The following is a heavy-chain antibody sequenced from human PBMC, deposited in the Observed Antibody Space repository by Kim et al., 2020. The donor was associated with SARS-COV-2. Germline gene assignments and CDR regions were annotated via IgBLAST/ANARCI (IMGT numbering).Heavy chain of an antibody. J-gene: IGHJ4*02. CDR3: ARELSGGWLVRPPSFDY. V-gene: IGHV3-21*01. Sequence: GGSLRLSCAASGFTFSSYSMNWVRQAPGKGLEWVSSISSSSSYIYYADSVKGLFTISRDNAKNSLYLQMNSLRAEDTAVYYCARELSGGWLVRPPSFDYWGQGTLVTVSS. CDR1: GFTFSSYS. CDR2: ISSSSSYI. D-gene: IGHD6-19*01.